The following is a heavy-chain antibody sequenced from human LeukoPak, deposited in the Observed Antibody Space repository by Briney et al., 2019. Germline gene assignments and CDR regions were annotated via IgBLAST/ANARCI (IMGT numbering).Heavy chain of an antibody. CDR3: ARDPTNDYGDYFDAFDI. D-gene: IGHD4-17*01. CDR1: GFTFSSYW. V-gene: IGHV3-7*01. CDR2: IKQDGSEK. Sequence: GGSLTLSCAASGFTFSSYWMSWVRPAPGKGLEWVANIKQDGSEKYYVDSVKGRFTISRDKAKNSLYLQMNSLRAEDTAVYYCARDPTNDYGDYFDAFDIWGQGTMVTVSS. J-gene: IGHJ3*02.